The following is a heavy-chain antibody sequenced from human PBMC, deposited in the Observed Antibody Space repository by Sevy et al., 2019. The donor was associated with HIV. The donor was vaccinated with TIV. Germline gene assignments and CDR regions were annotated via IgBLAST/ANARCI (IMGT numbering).Heavy chain of an antibody. J-gene: IGHJ4*02. CDR2: IKSNIDGETT. V-gene: IGHV3-15*01. Sequence: GGSLRLSCAVSGFTFNNAWMNWVRQAPGTGLQWVGLIKSNIDGETTDYAAPVKGRFTISRDDSKNTLYLQMNNLKIEDTAVYYCATAPGYYDSAPFDYWGPGTLVTVSS. CDR3: ATAPGYYDSAPFDY. CDR1: GFTFNNAW. D-gene: IGHD3-22*01.